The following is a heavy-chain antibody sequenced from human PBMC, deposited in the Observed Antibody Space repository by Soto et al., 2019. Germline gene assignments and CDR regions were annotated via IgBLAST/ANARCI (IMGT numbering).Heavy chain of an antibody. Sequence: GGSLRLSCAASGFTFSSYAMSWVRQAPGKGLEWVSAISGSGGSTYYADSVKGRFNISRDNSKNTLYLQMNSLRAEDTAVYYCAKDPQNNYDFWSGYSYYFDYWGQGTLVTVS. CDR1: GFTFSSYA. CDR2: ISGSGGST. V-gene: IGHV3-23*01. CDR3: AKDPQNNYDFWSGYSYYFDY. D-gene: IGHD3-3*01. J-gene: IGHJ4*02.